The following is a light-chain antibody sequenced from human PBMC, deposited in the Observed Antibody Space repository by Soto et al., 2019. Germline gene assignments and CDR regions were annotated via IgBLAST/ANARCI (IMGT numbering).Light chain of an antibody. J-gene: IGLJ1*01. Sequence: QSVLTQPPSASGTPGQRVTISCSGSSSNIGSNTVNWYQQLPGTAPKLLIYSNNQRPSAVPDRFSGSKSGTAASLAISGLQSENEAHYYCAAWDDSLNGYVFGTGTKLTVL. CDR3: AAWDDSLNGYV. CDR1: SSNIGSNT. CDR2: SNN. V-gene: IGLV1-44*01.